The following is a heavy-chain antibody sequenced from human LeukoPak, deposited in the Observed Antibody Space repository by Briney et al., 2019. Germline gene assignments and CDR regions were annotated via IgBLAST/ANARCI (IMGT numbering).Heavy chain of an antibody. CDR1: GGSFSGYY. D-gene: IGHD7-27*01. J-gene: IGHJ3*02. V-gene: IGHV4-34*01. CDR2: INHSGST. Sequence: PSETLSLTCAVYGGSFSGYYWSWIRQPPGKGLEWIGEINHSGSTNYNPSLKSRVTISVDTSKNQFSLKLSSVTAADTAVYYCARELGMADAFDIWGQGTMVTVSS. CDR3: ARELGMADAFDI.